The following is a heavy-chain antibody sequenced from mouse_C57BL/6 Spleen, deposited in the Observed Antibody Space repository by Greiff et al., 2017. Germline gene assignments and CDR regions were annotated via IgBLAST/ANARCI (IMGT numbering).Heavy chain of an antibody. CDR2: IDPSDRYT. CDR3: SRLKDYNKAMDY. Sequence: QVQLQQPGAELVKPGASVKLSCKASGYTFTSYWMQWVKQRPGQGLEWIGEIDPSDRYTNYNQKFKGKATLTVDTSSSTAYMQLSSLTSEDSAVYYCSRLKDYNKAMDYWSQGTSVTVSS. J-gene: IGHJ4*01. V-gene: IGHV1-50*01. D-gene: IGHD2-5*01. CDR1: GYTFTSYW.